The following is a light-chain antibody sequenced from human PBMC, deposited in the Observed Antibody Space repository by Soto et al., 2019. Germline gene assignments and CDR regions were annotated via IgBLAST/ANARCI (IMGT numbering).Light chain of an antibody. CDR2: GAS. V-gene: IGKV3-20*01. J-gene: IGKJ1*01. CDR1: QSVSSSY. CDR3: QQYGSSPKT. Sequence: EIVLTQSPGTLSLSPGERATLSCRASQSVSSSYLAWYQQKTGQAPRLLIYGASSRATGIPDRFSGSGSGTDFTLTICRLEPEDFAVYYCQQYGSSPKTFGQGTKVDIK.